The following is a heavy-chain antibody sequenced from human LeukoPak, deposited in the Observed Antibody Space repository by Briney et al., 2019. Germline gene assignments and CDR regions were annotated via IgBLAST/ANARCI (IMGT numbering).Heavy chain of an antibody. J-gene: IGHJ5*02. Sequence: ASVKVSCKASGYTFTSYGISWVRQAPGQGLEWMGWISAYNGNTNYAQKLQGRVTMTTDTSTSTAYMELRSLRSDDTAVYYCAKVSGSLRESWFDPWGRGTLVTVSS. D-gene: IGHD1-26*01. CDR2: ISAYNGNT. V-gene: IGHV1-18*01. CDR1: GYTFTSYG. CDR3: AKVSGSLRESWFDP.